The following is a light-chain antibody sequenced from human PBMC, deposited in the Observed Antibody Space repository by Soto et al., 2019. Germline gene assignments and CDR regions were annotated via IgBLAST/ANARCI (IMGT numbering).Light chain of an antibody. J-gene: IGKJ2*01. CDR2: GAS. CDR1: QIVSSN. CDR3: QQYNNWPYT. Sequence: EIVMTQSPATLSVSPGERATLSCRASQIVSSNLAGYRKKPGQAPRVLIYGASTRATSIPARCSGSGSGTEFTLTISSLQSEDFAVYYCQQYNNWPYTFGQGTKLEIK. V-gene: IGKV3-15*01.